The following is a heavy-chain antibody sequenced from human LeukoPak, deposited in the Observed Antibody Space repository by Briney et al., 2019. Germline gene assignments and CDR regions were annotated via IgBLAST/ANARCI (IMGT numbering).Heavy chain of an antibody. Sequence: ASVKVSCKASGYTFTSYGISWVRQAPGQGLEWMGWISAYNGNTNYAQKLQGRVTMTTDTSTSTAYTELSSLRSEDTAVYYCARAVGATLDAFDIWGQGTMVTVSS. J-gene: IGHJ3*02. CDR2: ISAYNGNT. CDR3: ARAVGATLDAFDI. CDR1: GYTFTSYG. D-gene: IGHD1-26*01. V-gene: IGHV1-18*01.